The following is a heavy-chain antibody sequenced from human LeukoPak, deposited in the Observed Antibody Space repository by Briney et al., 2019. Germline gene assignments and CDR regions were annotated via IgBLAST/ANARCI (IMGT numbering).Heavy chain of an antibody. CDR1: GFTVSSNY. Sequence: PGGSLRLSCAASGFTVSSNYMSWVRQAPGKGLEWVSVIYSGGSTYYADSVKGRFTISRDNSKNTLYLQMNSLRAEDTAVYYCAREFSGSNYGFPFDYWGQGTLVTVSS. V-gene: IGHV3-66*01. D-gene: IGHD1-26*01. J-gene: IGHJ4*02. CDR3: AREFSGSNYGFPFDY. CDR2: IYSGGST.